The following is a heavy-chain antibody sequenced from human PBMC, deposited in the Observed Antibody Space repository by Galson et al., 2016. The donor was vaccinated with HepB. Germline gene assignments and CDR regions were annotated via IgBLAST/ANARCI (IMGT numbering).Heavy chain of an antibody. CDR2: VYPGGSP. Sequence: SETLSLTCAVYGGSFSGSYWSWIRQSPGKGLEWIGEVYPGGSPNYSPSLKSRVTISVATSKSQFSLKLRSVTAADTAVYYCAGQQEYYSNNNWFDPWGQGTLVTVSS. D-gene: IGHD4-11*01. CDR3: AGQQEYYSNNNWFDP. V-gene: IGHV4-34*01. J-gene: IGHJ5*02. CDR1: GGSFSGSY.